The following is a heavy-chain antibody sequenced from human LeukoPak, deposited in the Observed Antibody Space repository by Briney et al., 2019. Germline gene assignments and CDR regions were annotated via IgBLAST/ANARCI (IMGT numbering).Heavy chain of an antibody. CDR2: IKSDGTYR. CDR3: AKGPTYSTGYYFDY. Sequence: PGGSLRLSCAASGFTFSSHWMHWVRQAPGKGLVCVARIKSDGTYRDYGDSVRGRFTISRDNAKDTLYLQMNSLRAEDTAVYYCAKGPTYSTGYYFDYWGQGTLVTVSS. D-gene: IGHD2-8*02. V-gene: IGHV3-74*01. CDR1: GFTFSSHW. J-gene: IGHJ4*02.